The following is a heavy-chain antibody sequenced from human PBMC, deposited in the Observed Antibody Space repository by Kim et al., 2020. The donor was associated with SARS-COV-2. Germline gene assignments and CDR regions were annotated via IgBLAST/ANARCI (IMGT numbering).Heavy chain of an antibody. CDR1: GFTFDDYA. CDR2: ISWNSGSI. Sequence: GGSLRLSCAASGFTFDDYAMHWVRQAPGKGLEWVSGISWNSGSIGYADSVKGRFTISRDNAKNSLYLQMNSLRAEDTALYYCAKATRHYYDSSGYFFDYWGQGTLVTVSS. CDR3: AKATRHYYDSSGYFFDY. V-gene: IGHV3-9*01. J-gene: IGHJ4*02. D-gene: IGHD3-22*01.